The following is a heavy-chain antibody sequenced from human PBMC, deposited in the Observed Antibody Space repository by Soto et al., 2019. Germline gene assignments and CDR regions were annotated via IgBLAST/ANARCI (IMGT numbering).Heavy chain of an antibody. V-gene: IGHV3-33*01. CDR3: VGRGNQNWGDY. CDR2: IWYDGNNK. D-gene: IGHD7-27*01. CDR1: GRTFMSPG. J-gene: IGHJ4*02. Sequence: LCLSGAAAGRTFMSPGMHCVRQAPGKGREWVSSIWYDGNNKYYADSVKGRFTISRDNSRNTLFLQMNSLRAEDTALYYCVGRGNQNWGDYWGQGTQVLVYS.